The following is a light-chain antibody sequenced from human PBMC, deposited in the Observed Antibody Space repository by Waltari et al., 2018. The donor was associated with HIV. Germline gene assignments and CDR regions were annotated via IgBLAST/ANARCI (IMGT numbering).Light chain of an antibody. CDR2: KIS. J-gene: IGKJ2*02. Sequence: DILMPQTQLSSPVIVGQSAFISCRSSRTLERNDGTTYLSCLPQRPGQPPRLLVYKISKRCSGFPDRISGSGAGTDFTLNITRVEAEDAGVYYCMQLTQLPLCTFGQGTKLEIK. CDR3: MQLTQLPLCT. CDR1: RTLERNDGTTY. V-gene: IGKV2-24*01.